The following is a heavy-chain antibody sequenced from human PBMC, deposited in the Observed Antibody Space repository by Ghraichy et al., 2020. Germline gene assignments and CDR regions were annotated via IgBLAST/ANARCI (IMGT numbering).Heavy chain of an antibody. J-gene: IGHJ3*02. D-gene: IGHD5-24*01. CDR3: ASARDGYNNDAFDI. CDR2: IYYSGST. CDR1: GGSISSYY. V-gene: IGHV4-59*08. Sequence: ESLNISCTVSGGSISSYYWSWIRQPPGKGLEWIGYIYYSGSTNYNPSLKSRVTISVDTSKNQFSLKLSSVTAADTAVYYCASARDGYNNDAFDIWGQGTMVTVSS.